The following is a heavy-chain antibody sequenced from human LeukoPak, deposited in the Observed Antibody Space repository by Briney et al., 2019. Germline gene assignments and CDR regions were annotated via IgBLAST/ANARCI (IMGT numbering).Heavy chain of an antibody. D-gene: IGHD1-26*01. J-gene: IGHJ4*02. CDR1: SESFIGYY. Sequence: PSETLSLTCAVYSESFIGYYWSWIRQPPGKGLEWIGEINHSGSTHYNPSLKSRVTISVDTSKNQFSLKLSSVTAADTAVYYCARDGMGATAMDYWGQGTLVTVSS. V-gene: IGHV4-34*01. CDR3: ARDGMGATAMDY. CDR2: INHSGST.